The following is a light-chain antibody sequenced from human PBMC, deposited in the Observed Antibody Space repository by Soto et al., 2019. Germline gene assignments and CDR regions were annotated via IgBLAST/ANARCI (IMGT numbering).Light chain of an antibody. Sequence: DIQMTQSPSTLSASVGDRVTITCRASQSISSWLAWYQQKPGKAPKLLIYDASSLESGVPSRFSGSGSGTEFTLTISSLQPDDFATYYCQQYNSYPCTFGQGTPLEIK. CDR3: QQYNSYPCT. J-gene: IGKJ2*02. V-gene: IGKV1-5*01. CDR2: DAS. CDR1: QSISSW.